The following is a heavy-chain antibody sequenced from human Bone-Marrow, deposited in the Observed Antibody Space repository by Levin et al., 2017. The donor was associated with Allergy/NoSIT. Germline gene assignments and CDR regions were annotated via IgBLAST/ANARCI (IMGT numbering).Heavy chain of an antibody. V-gene: IGHV1-24*01. J-gene: IGHJ3*02. CDR1: GDTITDIS. Sequence: GESLKISCKFSGDTITDISIHWVRQAPGQGLEWLGGSDPEDGETSHAEKFQGRLTLIEDTSTDTAYMDLTNLTSDDTAVYYCAADSLQLIGAFDIWGLGTLVTVSS. CDR3: AADSLQLIGAFDI. D-gene: IGHD6-19*01. CDR2: SDPEDGET.